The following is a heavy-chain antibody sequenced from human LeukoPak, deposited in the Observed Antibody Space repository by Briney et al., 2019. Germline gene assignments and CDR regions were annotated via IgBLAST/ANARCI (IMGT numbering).Heavy chain of an antibody. CDR3: ARGSSGWGNYYYYYMDV. Sequence: SETLSLTCTVSGGSISSSSYYWGWIRQPPGKGLEWIGEINHSGSTNYNPSLKSRVTISVDTSQNQFSLKLSPVTAADTAVYYCARGSSGWGNYYYYYMDVWGKGTTVTVSS. V-gene: IGHV4-39*07. CDR1: GGSISSSSYY. J-gene: IGHJ6*03. CDR2: INHSGST. D-gene: IGHD6-19*01.